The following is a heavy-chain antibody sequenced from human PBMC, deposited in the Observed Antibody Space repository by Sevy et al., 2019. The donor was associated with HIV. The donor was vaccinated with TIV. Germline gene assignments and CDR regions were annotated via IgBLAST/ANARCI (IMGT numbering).Heavy chain of an antibody. CDR3: ARDRLVFGYSSGCYRGEVVPIDY. J-gene: IGHJ4*02. CDR2: ISAYNGNT. V-gene: IGHV1-18*01. Sequence: ASVKVSCKASGYTFTSYGISWVRQAPGQGLEWMGWISAYNGNTNYAQKLQGTVTMTTDTSTSTAYMELRSLRSDDTAVYYCARDRLVFGYSSGCYRGEVVPIDYWGQGTLVTVSS. D-gene: IGHD6-19*01. CDR1: GYTFTSYG.